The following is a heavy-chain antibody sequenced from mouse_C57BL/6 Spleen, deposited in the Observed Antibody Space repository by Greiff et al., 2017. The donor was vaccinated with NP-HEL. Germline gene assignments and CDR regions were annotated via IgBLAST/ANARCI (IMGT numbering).Heavy chain of an antibody. CDR2: INPSSGYT. Sequence: QVHVKQSGAELARPGASVKMSCKASGYTFTSYTMHWVKQRPGQGLEWIGYINPSSGYTKSNQKFKDKATLTADKSSSTAYMQLSSLTSEDSAVYYCARESLVYFDYWGQGTTLTVSS. J-gene: IGHJ2*01. V-gene: IGHV1-4*01. CDR3: ARESLVYFDY. CDR1: GYTFTSYT.